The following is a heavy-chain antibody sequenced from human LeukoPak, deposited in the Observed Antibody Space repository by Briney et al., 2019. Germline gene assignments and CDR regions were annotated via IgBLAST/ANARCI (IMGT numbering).Heavy chain of an antibody. J-gene: IGHJ5*02. D-gene: IGHD3-10*01. CDR3: ARDRAVSTRRRGFDP. Sequence: ASVKVSCKASGYTFTSYYMHWVRQAPGQGLEWMGGIIPIFGTANYAQKFQGRVTITADESTSTAYMELSSLRSEDTAVYYCARDRAVSTRRRGFDPWGQGTLVTVSS. CDR1: GYTFTSYY. CDR2: IIPIFGTA. V-gene: IGHV1-69*01.